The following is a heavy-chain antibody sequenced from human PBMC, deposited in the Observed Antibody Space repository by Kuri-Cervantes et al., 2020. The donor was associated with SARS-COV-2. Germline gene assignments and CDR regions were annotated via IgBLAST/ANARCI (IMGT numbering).Heavy chain of an antibody. CDR1: GFTFSSYE. D-gene: IGHD3-22*01. V-gene: IGHV3-48*03. CDR2: ISSSGSTI. Sequence: GESLKISCAASGFTFSSYEMNWVRQAPGEGLEWVSYISSSGSTIYYADSVKGRFTISRDNAKNSLYLQMNSLRAEDTAVYYCARETRDSSGYYRLSLDYWGQGTLVTVSS. CDR3: ARETRDSSGYYRLSLDY. J-gene: IGHJ4*02.